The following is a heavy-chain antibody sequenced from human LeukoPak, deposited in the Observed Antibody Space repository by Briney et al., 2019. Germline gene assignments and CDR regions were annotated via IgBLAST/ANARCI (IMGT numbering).Heavy chain of an antibody. CDR2: INHSGST. Sequence: PSETLSLTCAVYGGSFSGYYWSWIRQPPGKGLEWIGEINHSGSTNYNPSLKSRVTISVDTSKNQFSLKLSSVTAADTAVYYCARQGYRGYDYVWGSYPRRPRCFDYWGQGTLVTVSS. CDR3: ARQGYRGYDYVWGSYPRRPRCFDY. D-gene: IGHD3-16*02. CDR1: GGSFSGYY. J-gene: IGHJ4*02. V-gene: IGHV4-34*01.